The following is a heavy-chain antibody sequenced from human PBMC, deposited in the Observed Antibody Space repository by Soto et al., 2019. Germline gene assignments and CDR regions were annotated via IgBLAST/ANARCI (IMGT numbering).Heavy chain of an antibody. J-gene: IGHJ6*02. CDR2: IDPSDSYT. Sequence: PGESLKISCKGSGYSFTSYWISWARQMPGKGLEWMGRIDPSDSYTNYSPSFQGHVTISADKSISTAYLQWSSLKASDTAMYYCARHVVAVAGTNYYYGMDVWGQGTTVTVSS. CDR1: GYSFTSYW. V-gene: IGHV5-10-1*01. D-gene: IGHD6-19*01. CDR3: ARHVVAVAGTNYYYGMDV.